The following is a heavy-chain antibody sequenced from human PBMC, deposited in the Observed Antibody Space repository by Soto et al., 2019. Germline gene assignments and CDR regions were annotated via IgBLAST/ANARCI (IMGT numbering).Heavy chain of an antibody. V-gene: IGHV1-18*04. CDR3: ARNLYGRAFDI. D-gene: IGHD2-8*01. CDR1: AYTFTSYH. CDR2: INAFDDDT. Sequence: QAQLEQSGPEVKRPGASLKVSCKASAYTFTSYHISWVRQAPGQGLEWIGWINAFDDDTNHSQKFQDRVTMTAHRSTDTAYLDLRSLGSDDTAIYYCARNLYGRAFDIWGQGTMVTVSS. J-gene: IGHJ3*02.